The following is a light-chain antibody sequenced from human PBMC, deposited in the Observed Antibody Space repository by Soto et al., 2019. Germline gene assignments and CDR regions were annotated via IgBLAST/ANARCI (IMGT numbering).Light chain of an antibody. CDR3: QQSYSAPRT. J-gene: IGKJ2*01. CDR2: AAV. Sequence: DIKMTQSPSSLSASVGDRVIITCRASQSISNYLNWSQQKPGKAPKLLIYAAVSLQSGVPSRFSGSGSGTDFTLTISSLQPEDFATYYCQQSYSAPRTFGQGTKLEIK. CDR1: QSISNY. V-gene: IGKV1-39*01.